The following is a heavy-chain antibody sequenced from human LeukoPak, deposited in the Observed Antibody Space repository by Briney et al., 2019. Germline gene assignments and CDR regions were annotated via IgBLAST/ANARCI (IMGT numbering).Heavy chain of an antibody. D-gene: IGHD1-26*01. CDR3: ARVIDLYSGSYMYYFDY. Sequence: ASVKVSCKASGYTFTSYGISWVRQAPGQGLEWMGWISAYNGNTNYAQRLQGRVTMTTDTSTSTAYMELRSLRSDDTAVYYCARVIDLYSGSYMYYFDYWGQGTLVTVSS. J-gene: IGHJ4*02. CDR2: ISAYNGNT. V-gene: IGHV1-18*01. CDR1: GYTFTSYG.